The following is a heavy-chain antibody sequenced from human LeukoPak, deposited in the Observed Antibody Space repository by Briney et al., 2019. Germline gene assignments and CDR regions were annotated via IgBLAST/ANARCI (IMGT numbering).Heavy chain of an antibody. CDR1: GFRVSDYY. V-gene: IGHV3-23*01. D-gene: IGHD3-16*01. Sequence: GGSLRLSCAVSGFRVSDYYMSWVRQAPGKGLEWVSGILDSGYSTYYANSVKGRFTISRDNSNNTLYLQMNSLRAEDTAVYYCAKLGGHPLHNYYVGVWGKGTTVAVSS. CDR2: ILDSGYST. J-gene: IGHJ6*03. CDR3: AKLGGHPLHNYYVGV.